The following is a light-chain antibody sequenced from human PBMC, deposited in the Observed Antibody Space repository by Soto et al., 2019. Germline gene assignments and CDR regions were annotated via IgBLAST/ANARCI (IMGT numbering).Light chain of an antibody. CDR1: ESISTW. J-gene: IGKJ2*01. V-gene: IGKV1-5*01. CDR3: QRYNSFSYT. Sequence: DIQMTQSPSTLSASVGDRVTITCRASESISTWLAWYQQKPGKSPKLLIYGASNLDRGVPSRFSGSGSGTEFTLTISRLQPDDFAAYYCQRYNSFSYTFGPGTKVDIK. CDR2: GAS.